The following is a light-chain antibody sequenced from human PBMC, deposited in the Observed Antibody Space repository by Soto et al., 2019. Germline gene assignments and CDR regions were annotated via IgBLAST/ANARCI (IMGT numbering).Light chain of an antibody. V-gene: IGLV2-14*01. CDR3: SSYTSSSSV. J-gene: IGLJ2*01. Sequence: QSALTQPASVSGSPGQSITISCTGTSSDVGGYNYVSWYQQHPGKAPKLMIYDVSNRPSGVSNRFSGSKSGHTASLTISGLQAEDEADYYCSSYTSSSSVFGGGTKVTVL. CDR1: SSDVGGYNY. CDR2: DVS.